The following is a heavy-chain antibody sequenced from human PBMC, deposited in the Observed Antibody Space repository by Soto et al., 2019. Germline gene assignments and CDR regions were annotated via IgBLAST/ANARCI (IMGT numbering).Heavy chain of an antibody. D-gene: IGHD1-26*01. J-gene: IGHJ4*02. V-gene: IGHV5-51*01. Sequence: EVQLVQSGAEVRKPGESLKISCKGSGYNFPSYWIEWVRQMPGRELEWMGSIHPSDSATIFSPTFQGQVTFSADKSINTAYLQWNSLKASDTSIYYCVSRMGATQYYFDYWGQGALVTVSS. CDR3: VSRMGATQYYFDY. CDR1: GYNFPSYW. CDR2: IHPSDSAT.